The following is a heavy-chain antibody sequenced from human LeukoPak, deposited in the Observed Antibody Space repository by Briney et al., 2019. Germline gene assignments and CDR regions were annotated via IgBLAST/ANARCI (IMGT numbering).Heavy chain of an antibody. J-gene: IGHJ4*02. CDR3: ARVATRGYSSGWPFFDY. Sequence: SVKVSCRASGGTFSSYAISWVRQAPGQGLEWMGGIIPIFGTANYAQKFQGRVTITADKSTSTAYMELSSLRSEDTAVYYCARVATRGYSSGWPFFDYWGQGTLVTVSS. CDR2: IIPIFGTA. V-gene: IGHV1-69*06. CDR1: GGTFSSYA. D-gene: IGHD6-19*01.